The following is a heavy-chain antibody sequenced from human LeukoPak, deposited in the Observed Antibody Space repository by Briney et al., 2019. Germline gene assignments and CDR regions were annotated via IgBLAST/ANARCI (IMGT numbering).Heavy chain of an antibody. Sequence: PGRSLRLSCAASGFTFSSYGMHWVRQAPGKGLEWVAVISYDGSNKYYADSVKGRFTISRDNSKNTLYLQMNSLRAEDTAVYYCARDRDSTSLSYYYGMDVWGQGTTVTISS. CDR2: ISYDGSNK. D-gene: IGHD2-2*01. V-gene: IGHV3-30*03. CDR3: ARDRDSTSLSYYYGMDV. J-gene: IGHJ6*02. CDR1: GFTFSSYG.